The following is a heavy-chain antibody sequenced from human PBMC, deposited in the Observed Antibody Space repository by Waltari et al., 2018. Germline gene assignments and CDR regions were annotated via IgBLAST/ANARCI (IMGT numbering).Heavy chain of an antibody. CDR2: INHSGRT. V-gene: IGHV4-34*01. D-gene: IGHD3-3*01. Sequence: QVQLQQWGARVLKPSETLSITCTINGGSFSGYYWSWIRQSPEKGLQWIAAINHSGRTKYNPSLQSRVTVSVETSNNQFSLNLNSVTAADAAVYYCARGLLHYNFWSASHPGKEVYFDFWGQGTLVTVSS. CDR1: GGSFSGYY. CDR3: ARGLLHYNFWSASHPGKEVYFDF. J-gene: IGHJ4*02.